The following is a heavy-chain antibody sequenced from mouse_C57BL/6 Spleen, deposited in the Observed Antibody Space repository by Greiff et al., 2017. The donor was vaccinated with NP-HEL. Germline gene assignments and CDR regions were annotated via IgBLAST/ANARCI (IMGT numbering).Heavy chain of an antibody. J-gene: IGHJ4*01. D-gene: IGHD3-2*02. CDR3: ARHPRDSAGYVDYAMDY. Sequence: VQLQQSGPGLVAPSQSLSITCTVSGFSLTSYGVHWVRQPPGKGLEWLVVIWSDGSTTYNSALKSRLRNSKDNSKSQVYLKMNSLQTDDTARYYCARHPRDSAGYVDYAMDYWGQGTSVTVSS. CDR1: GFSLTSYG. V-gene: IGHV2-6-1*01. CDR2: IWSDGST.